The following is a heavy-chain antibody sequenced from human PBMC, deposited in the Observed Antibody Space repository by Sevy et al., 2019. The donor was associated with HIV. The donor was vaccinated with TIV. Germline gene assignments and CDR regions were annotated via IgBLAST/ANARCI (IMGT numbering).Heavy chain of an antibody. CDR2: IYSCGST. CDR3: ARESTYDFWSGYYTYYYYGMDV. Sequence: GGSLRLSCAASGFTVSSNYMSWVRQAPGKGLEWVSVIYSCGSTYYADSVKGRFTISRDNSKNTLYLQMNSLRAEDTAVYYCARESTYDFWSGYYTYYYYGMDVWGQGTTVTVSS. J-gene: IGHJ6*02. CDR1: GFTVSSNY. D-gene: IGHD3-3*01. V-gene: IGHV3-66*03.